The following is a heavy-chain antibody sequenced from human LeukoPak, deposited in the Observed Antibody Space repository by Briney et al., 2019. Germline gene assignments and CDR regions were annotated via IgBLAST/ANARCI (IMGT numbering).Heavy chain of an antibody. D-gene: IGHD5-18*01. CDR1: GFTFSSYG. J-gene: IGHJ4*02. CDR2: ISGSGGST. V-gene: IGHV3-23*01. CDR3: AKGAQLWLRGGIY. Sequence: GGSLRLSCAASGFTFSSYGMSWVRQAPGKGLEWVSAISGSGGSTYYADSVKGRFTISRDNSKNTLYLQMNSLRDEDTAVYYCAKGAQLWLRGGIYWGQGTLVTVSS.